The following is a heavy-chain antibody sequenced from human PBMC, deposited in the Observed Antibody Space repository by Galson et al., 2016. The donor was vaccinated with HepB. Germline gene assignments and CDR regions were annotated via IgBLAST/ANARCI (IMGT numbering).Heavy chain of an antibody. V-gene: IGHV4-30-2*01. CDR1: GYSISSGGYS. CDR2: IYDSGST. J-gene: IGHJ2*01. Sequence: TLSLTCAVSGYSISSGGYSWNWIRQPPGKGLEWIGFIYDSGSTYYSPSLKSRVTISVDRSRNQFSLRLTSVTAADTAVYYCARVFGGITFGGVIAHGNWYFDLWGRGTLVTVSS. D-gene: IGHD3-16*02. CDR3: ARVFGGITFGGVIAHGNWYFDL.